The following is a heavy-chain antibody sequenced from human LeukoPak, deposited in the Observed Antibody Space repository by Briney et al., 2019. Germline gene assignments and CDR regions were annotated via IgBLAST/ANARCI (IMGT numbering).Heavy chain of an antibody. CDR1: GGSISSYY. V-gene: IGHV4-59*01. J-gene: IGHJ3*02. Sequence: PSETLSLTCTVSGGSISSYYWSWIRQPPGKGLEWVGYIYYSGSTNYNPSLKSRVTISVDTSKNQFSLKLSSVTAADTAVYYCARGDGYNYRHAFDIWGQGTMVTVSS. CDR3: ARGDGYNYRHAFDI. D-gene: IGHD5-24*01. CDR2: IYYSGST.